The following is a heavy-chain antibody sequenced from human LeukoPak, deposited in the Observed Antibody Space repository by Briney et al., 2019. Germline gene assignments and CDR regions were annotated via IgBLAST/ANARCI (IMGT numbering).Heavy chain of an antibody. CDR3: ARVSGSSNPLKY. CDR2: IDPNGGVT. V-gene: IGHV1-2*02. CDR1: GYTFTDYY. J-gene: IGHJ4*02. Sequence: ASVKVSCKSSGYTFTDYYIHWVRQAPGQGLEWMGWIDPNGGVTNLAQKFQGRVTMTRDTSTSSAYMELSSLRSDDTAVYYCARVSGSSNPLKYWGQGTLVTVSS. D-gene: IGHD1-26*01.